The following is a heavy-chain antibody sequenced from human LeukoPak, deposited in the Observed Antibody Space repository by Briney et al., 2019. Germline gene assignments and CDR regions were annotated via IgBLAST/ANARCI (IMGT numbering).Heavy chain of an antibody. CDR3: ARSVCSSTRCYPYGMDV. D-gene: IGHD2-2*01. J-gene: IGHJ6*04. CDR1: GYSFTSYW. Sequence: GESLKISCKGSGYSFTSYWIGWVRQMPAKGLEWMGIIYPGDSDTRYSPSFQGQVTISADKSISTAYLQWSSLKDSDTAMYYCARSVCSSTRCYPYGMDVWGKGTTVTVSS. V-gene: IGHV5-51*01. CDR2: IYPGDSDT.